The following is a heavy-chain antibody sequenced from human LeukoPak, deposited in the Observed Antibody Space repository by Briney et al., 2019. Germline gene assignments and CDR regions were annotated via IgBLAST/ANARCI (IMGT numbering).Heavy chain of an antibody. V-gene: IGHV4-38-2*02. Sequence: PSETLSLTCTVSGYSISSGYYWGWIRQPPGKGLEWIGSIYHSGSTYYNPSLKSRVTISVDTSKNQFSLKLSSVTAADTAVYYCARGPWYSGSHHFDYWGQGTLVTVSS. D-gene: IGHD1-26*01. CDR2: IYHSGST. CDR1: GYSISSGYY. J-gene: IGHJ4*02. CDR3: ARGPWYSGSHHFDY.